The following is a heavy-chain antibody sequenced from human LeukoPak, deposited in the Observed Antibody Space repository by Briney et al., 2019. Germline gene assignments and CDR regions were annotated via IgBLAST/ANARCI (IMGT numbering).Heavy chain of an antibody. V-gene: IGHV4-59*13. J-gene: IGHJ4*02. CDR1: GGSISGYY. CDR2: VYYSGST. CDR3: ARAPRRGDSYGSYDY. Sequence: SETLSLTCTVSGGSISGYYWSWIRQPPGKGLEWIGYVYYSGSTNYSPSLKSRVTISVDTSKKQFSLRLSSVTAADTGVYYCARAPRRGDSYGSYDYWGQGTLVTVSS. D-gene: IGHD5-18*01.